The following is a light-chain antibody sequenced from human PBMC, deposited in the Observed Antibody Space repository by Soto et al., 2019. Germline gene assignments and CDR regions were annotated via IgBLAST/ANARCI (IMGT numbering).Light chain of an antibody. CDR2: EVT. CDR3: SSYTSSGTLVV. J-gene: IGLJ1*01. V-gene: IGLV2-14*01. Sequence: QSVLTQPASVSGSPGQSITISCTGTSSDVGSYNYVSWYQQHPGKAPKLMIFEVTNRPSGVSNRFSGSKSGNTASLTISGLQAEDEADYYCSSYTSSGTLVVFGTGTKVTVL. CDR1: SSDVGSYNY.